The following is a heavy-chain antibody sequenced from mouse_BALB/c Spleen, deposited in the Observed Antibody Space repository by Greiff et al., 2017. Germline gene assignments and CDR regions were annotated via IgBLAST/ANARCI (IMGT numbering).Heavy chain of an antibody. CDR3: ARRELLRVGAMDY. CDR1: GFTFSSFG. D-gene: IGHD1-1*01. V-gene: IGHV5-9-3*01. CDR2: ISSGGSYT. J-gene: IGHJ4*01. Sequence: EVKLVESGGGLVQPGGSRKLSCAASGFTFSSFGMHWVRQAPEKGLEWVATISSGGSYTYYPDSVKGRFTISRDNAKNTLYLQMSSLRSEDTAMYYCARRELLRVGAMDYWGQGTSVTVSS.